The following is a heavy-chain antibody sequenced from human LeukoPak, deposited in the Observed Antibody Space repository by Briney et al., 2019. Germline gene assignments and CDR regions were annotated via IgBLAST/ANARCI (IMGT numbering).Heavy chain of an antibody. Sequence: QSSETLSLTCTVSGGSISSYYMTWVRQAPGKGLEWVSDIYSGGSTYYADSVKGRFTTSRHNSKNTLYLQMNSLRGEDTAVYYCASKRGYSYGYDYWGQGTLVTVSS. CDR1: GGSISSYY. CDR3: ASKRGYSYGYDY. CDR2: IYSGGST. J-gene: IGHJ4*02. V-gene: IGHV3-53*04. D-gene: IGHD5-18*01.